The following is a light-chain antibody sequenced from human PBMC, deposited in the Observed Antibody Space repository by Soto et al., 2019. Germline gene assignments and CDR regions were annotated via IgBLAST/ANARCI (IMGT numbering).Light chain of an antibody. CDR3: QQYGQSPLFT. CDR1: QSVSSNY. J-gene: IGKJ3*01. Sequence: EIVLTQSPATLSLSPGERATLSCRASQSVSSNYSACYQQKPRQAPRLLIYAASSRATGIPARFSGSGSGTVFTLTISSLEPDDFAVYYCQQYGQSPLFTLGPGTTVEI. V-gene: IGKV3-20*01. CDR2: AAS.